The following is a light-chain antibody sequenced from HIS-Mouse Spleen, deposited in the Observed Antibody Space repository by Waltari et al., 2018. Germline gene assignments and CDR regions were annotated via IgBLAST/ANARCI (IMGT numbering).Light chain of an antibody. CDR1: SSDVGGYNY. Sequence: QSALTQPPSASGSPGQSVTISCTRTSSDVGGYNYVSWYQQHPAKAPKLMIYEVSKRPSGVPDRFSGSKSGNTASLTVSGLQAEDEADYYCSSYAGSNNVVFGGGTKLTVL. J-gene: IGLJ2*01. CDR2: EVS. CDR3: SSYAGSNNVV. V-gene: IGLV2-8*01.